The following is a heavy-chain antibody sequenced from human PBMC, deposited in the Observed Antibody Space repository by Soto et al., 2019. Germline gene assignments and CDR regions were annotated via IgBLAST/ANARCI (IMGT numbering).Heavy chain of an antibody. CDR3: AKTYSSSWYAAY. Sequence: EVQLLESGGGLVQPGGSLRLSCAASGFTFSSYAMSWVRQAPGKGLEWVSAISGSGGSTYYADSVKGRFTISRDNSNNTLYLQMNSLRAEDTAVYYCAKTYSSSWYAAYWGQGTLVTVSS. V-gene: IGHV3-23*01. CDR1: GFTFSSYA. CDR2: ISGSGGST. J-gene: IGHJ4*02. D-gene: IGHD6-13*01.